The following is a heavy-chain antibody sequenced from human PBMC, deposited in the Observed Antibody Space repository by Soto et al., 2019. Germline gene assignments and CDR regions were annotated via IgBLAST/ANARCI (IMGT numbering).Heavy chain of an antibody. CDR1: GYTFTSYA. CDR3: ARDVGATGD. D-gene: IGHD1-26*01. Sequence: QVQLVQSGAEVKKPGASVKVSCKASGYTFTSYAMHWVRQAPGQRLEWMGRINAGNGNTKYSQKCLGRVTITRDTAASTAYMELSSLRSEATAVYYCARDVGATGDWGQGTLVTVSS. J-gene: IGHJ4*02. CDR2: INAGNGNT. V-gene: IGHV1-3*01.